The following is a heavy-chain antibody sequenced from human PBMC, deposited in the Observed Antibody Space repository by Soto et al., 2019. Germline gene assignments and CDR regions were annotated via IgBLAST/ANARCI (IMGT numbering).Heavy chain of an antibody. CDR3: ARGDYDFWSGYYTGWFDP. J-gene: IGHJ5*02. CDR1: GGSISSGDYY. Sequence: QVQLQESGPGLVKPSQTLSLTCTVSGGSISSGDYYWSWIRQPPGKGLEWIGYIYYSGSTYYNPSLKSRVTISVDTSKNQFSLKLSSVTAADTAVYYCARGDYDFWSGYYTGWFDPWGQETLVTVSS. V-gene: IGHV4-30-4*01. D-gene: IGHD3-3*01. CDR2: IYYSGST.